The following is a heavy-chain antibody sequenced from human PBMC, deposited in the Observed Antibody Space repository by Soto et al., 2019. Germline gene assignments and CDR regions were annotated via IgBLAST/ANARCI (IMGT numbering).Heavy chain of an antibody. D-gene: IGHD1-26*01. CDR1: GCTFSSYA. J-gene: IGHJ6*02. Sequence: GASVKVSCKTSGCTFSSYAISWVRQAPGQGLEWMGGIIPIFGTANYAQKFQGRVTITADESTSTAYMELSSLRSEDTAVYYCARGAPVGVFGYYGMDVWGQGTTVTVSS. V-gene: IGHV1-69*13. CDR2: IIPIFGTA. CDR3: ARGAPVGVFGYYGMDV.